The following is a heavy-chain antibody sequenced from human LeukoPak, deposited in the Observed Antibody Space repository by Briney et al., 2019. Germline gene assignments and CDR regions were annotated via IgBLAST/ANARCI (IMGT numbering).Heavy chain of an antibody. D-gene: IGHD3-10*01. CDR3: AKAENYYGSGNYDSFDI. Sequence: PGGSLRLSCAASGFTLSSYTMNWVRQAPGKGLEWVSSISSSSSYIYYADSVKGRFTISRDNAKNSLYLQMNSLRAEDTAVYYCAKAENYYGSGNYDSFDIWGQGTMVTVSS. CDR1: GFTLSSYT. CDR2: ISSSSSYI. V-gene: IGHV3-21*01. J-gene: IGHJ3*02.